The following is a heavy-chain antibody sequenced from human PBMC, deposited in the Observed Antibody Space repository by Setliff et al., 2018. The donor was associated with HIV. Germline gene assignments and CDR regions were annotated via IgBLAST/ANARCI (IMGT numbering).Heavy chain of an antibody. CDR1: GGSFSDYY. CDR2: INHSGSS. V-gene: IGHV4-34*01. CDR3: ARRRPPPSGTYSRYYMDV. D-gene: IGHD1-26*01. Sequence: PSETLSLTCAVYGGSFSDYYWTWIRQPPGKGLEWIGEINHSGSSNYNSSLKSRVTISVDTSKNQLSLTLSSLSAADTAVYYCARRRPPPSGTYSRYYMDVWGKGTTVTVSS. J-gene: IGHJ6*03.